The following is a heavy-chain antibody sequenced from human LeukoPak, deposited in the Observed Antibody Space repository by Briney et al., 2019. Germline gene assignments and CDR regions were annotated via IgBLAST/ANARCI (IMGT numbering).Heavy chain of an antibody. CDR2: ISGDGGST. Sequence: GGSLRLSCAASRFSFDDCAMHWVRQAPGKGLEWVSLISGDGGSTYYADSVRGRFTISRDNSKNSLYLQMNSLTTEDTALYHCAKGSSSGHELFDYWGQGTLVTVSS. CDR1: RFSFDDCA. CDR3: AKGSSSGHELFDY. J-gene: IGHJ4*02. D-gene: IGHD6-19*01. V-gene: IGHV3-43*02.